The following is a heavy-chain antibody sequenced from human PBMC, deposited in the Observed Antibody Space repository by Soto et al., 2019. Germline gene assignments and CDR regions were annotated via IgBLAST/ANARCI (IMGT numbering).Heavy chain of an antibody. J-gene: IGHJ4*02. Sequence: GGSLRLSCAASGFTFSSYAMSWVRQAPGKGLEWVSAISGSGGSTYYADSVKGRFTISRDNSKNTLYLQMNSLRAEDTAVYYCAKASITMKGVVITTSYYFDYWGQGTLVTVSS. CDR3: AKASITMKGVVITTSYYFDY. V-gene: IGHV3-23*01. CDR1: GFTFSSYA. D-gene: IGHD3-22*01. CDR2: ISGSGGST.